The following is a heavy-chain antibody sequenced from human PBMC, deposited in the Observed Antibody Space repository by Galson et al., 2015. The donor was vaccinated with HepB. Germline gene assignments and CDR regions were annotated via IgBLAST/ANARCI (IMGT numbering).Heavy chain of an antibody. D-gene: IGHD3-9*01. CDR2: IGTAGDT. CDR3: ARAHRSHDWLDY. V-gene: IGHV3-13*01. J-gene: IGHJ4*02. Sequence: SLRLSCAASGFTFSSYDMHWVRQATGKGLEWVSAIGTAGDTYYPGSVKGRFTISRENAKNSLYLQMNSLRAGDTAVYYCARAHRSHDWLDYWGQGTLVTVSS. CDR1: GFTFSSYD.